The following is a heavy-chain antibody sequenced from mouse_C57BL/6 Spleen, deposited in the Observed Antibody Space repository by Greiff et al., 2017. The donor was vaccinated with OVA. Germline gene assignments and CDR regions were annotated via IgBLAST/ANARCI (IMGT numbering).Heavy chain of an antibody. CDR3: ARSDGYYLIYAMDY. V-gene: IGHV1-64*01. D-gene: IGHD2-3*01. CDR2: IHPNSGST. Sequence: QVQLQRPGAELVKPGASVKLSCKASGYTFTSYWMHWVKQRPGQGLEWIGMIHPNSGSTNYNEKFKNKATLTVDKSSSTAYMQLSSLTSEDSAVYYCARSDGYYLIYAMDYWGQGTSVTVSS. J-gene: IGHJ4*01. CDR1: GYTFTSYW.